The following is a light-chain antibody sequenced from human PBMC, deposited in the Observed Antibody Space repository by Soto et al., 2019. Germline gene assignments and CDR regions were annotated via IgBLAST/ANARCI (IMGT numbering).Light chain of an antibody. J-gene: IGKJ4*01. CDR3: QQYDTLPLT. CDR2: DAS. Sequence: DIQMTQSPSTLSASVGDRVTITCRASQSISGWLAWYQQKPGKAPKLLIYDASNLETGGPARFSGSGSGTDFTFTIRSLRPEDIATYFCQQYDTLPLTFGGGTKVDIK. V-gene: IGKV1-5*01. CDR1: QSISGW.